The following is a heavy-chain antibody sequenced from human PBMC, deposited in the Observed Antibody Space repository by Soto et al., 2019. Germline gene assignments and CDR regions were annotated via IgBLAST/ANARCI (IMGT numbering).Heavy chain of an antibody. CDR1: GFTFSDYY. V-gene: IGHV3-11*06. J-gene: IGHJ6*02. CDR2: ISSSSSYT. Sequence: QVQLVESGGGLVKPGGSLRLSCAASGFTFSDYYMSWIRQAPGKGLEWVSYISSSSSYTNYADSVKGRFTISRDNAKKSLYLQMNSLRAEDTAVYYCARDEATRYYYYGMDVWGQGTTVTVSS. CDR3: ARDEATRYYYYGMDV.